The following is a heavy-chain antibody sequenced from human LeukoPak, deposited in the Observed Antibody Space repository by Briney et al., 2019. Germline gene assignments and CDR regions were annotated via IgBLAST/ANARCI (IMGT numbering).Heavy chain of an antibody. CDR1: GGSISTYS. CDR3: ARHRYYYDSSGYYYQP. V-gene: IGHV4-59*01. Sequence: PSETLSLTCTVSGGSISTYSWTWIRQPPGKGLEWIGNIYYSGSTNYNPSLKSRVTISIDTSKNQFSLKVSSVTAADTAVYYCARHRYYYDSSGYYYQPWGQGTLVTVSS. CDR2: IYYSGST. J-gene: IGHJ5*02. D-gene: IGHD3-22*01.